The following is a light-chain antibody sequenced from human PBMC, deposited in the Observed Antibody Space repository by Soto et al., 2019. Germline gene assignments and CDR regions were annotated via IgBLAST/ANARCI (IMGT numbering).Light chain of an antibody. V-gene: IGKV1-39*01. J-gene: IGKJ4*01. CDR2: AAS. Sequence: DIQMTQSPSCLSASVGDRVTITCPASQSISSYLNWYQQKPGKAPKLLMYAASSLQSGVPSRFSGSGSGTDITLTISSMQHEDFATYYCQQSDSTPPLTFGGVTKVEIK. CDR1: QSISSY. CDR3: QQSDSTPPLT.